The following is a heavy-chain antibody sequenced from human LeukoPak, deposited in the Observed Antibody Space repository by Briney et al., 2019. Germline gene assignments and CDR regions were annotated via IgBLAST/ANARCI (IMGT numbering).Heavy chain of an antibody. CDR3: TRSSGWRSPLAY. CDR2: IYYSGST. V-gene: IGHV4-59*08. CDR1: GGSITSYY. D-gene: IGHD6-19*01. Sequence: SGTLSLTCTVSGGSITSYYWSWIRQPPGKGLEWIGCIYYSGSTNYNPSLKSRVTVSVDTSKNQFSLKLSSVTAADTAVYYCTRSSGWRSPLAYWGQGTLVTVSS. J-gene: IGHJ4*02.